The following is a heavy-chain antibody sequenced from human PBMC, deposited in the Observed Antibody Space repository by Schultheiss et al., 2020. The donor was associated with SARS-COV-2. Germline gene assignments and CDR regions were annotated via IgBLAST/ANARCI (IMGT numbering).Heavy chain of an antibody. J-gene: IGHJ4*02. Sequence: GGSLRLSCKASGYTFTSYGISWVRQAPGQGLEWVGWINPNSGGTNYAQKFQGRVTMTRDTPISTAYMELSRLRSDDTAVYYCARRLAVAAHFDYWGQGTLVTVAS. CDR1: GYTFTSYG. CDR2: INPNSGGT. CDR3: ARRLAVAAHFDY. V-gene: IGHV1-2*02. D-gene: IGHD6-19*01.